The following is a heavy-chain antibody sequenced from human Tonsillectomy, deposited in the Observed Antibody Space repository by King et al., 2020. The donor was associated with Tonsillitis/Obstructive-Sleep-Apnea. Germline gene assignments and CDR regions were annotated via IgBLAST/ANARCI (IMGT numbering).Heavy chain of an antibody. D-gene: IGHD2-2*01. Sequence: QLVQSGAEVKKPGESLKISCKGSGYSFTSYCIGWVRQMPGKGLEWMGIIYPGDSDTRYSPSFQGQVTISADKSISTAYLQWSSLKASDTAMYYCARKYCSSTTCRYNYYYYMDVWGKGTTVTVSS. CDR2: IYPGDSDT. CDR1: GYSFTSYC. V-gene: IGHV5-51*01. CDR3: ARKYCSSTTCRYNYYYYMDV. J-gene: IGHJ6*03.